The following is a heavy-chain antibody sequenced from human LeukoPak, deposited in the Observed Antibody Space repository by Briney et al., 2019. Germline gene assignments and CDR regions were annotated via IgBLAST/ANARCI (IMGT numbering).Heavy chain of an antibody. D-gene: IGHD6-13*01. V-gene: IGHV3-66*01. J-gene: IGHJ4*02. CDR2: IYSGGST. Sequence: GGSLRLSCAASGFTVSSNYMSWVRQAPGKGLEWVSVIYSGGSTYYADSVKGRFTISRDNSKNTLYLQMNSLRAEDTAVYYCARVIAAAGFDYWGQGTLVTVSS. CDR3: ARVIAAAGFDY. CDR1: GFTVSSNY.